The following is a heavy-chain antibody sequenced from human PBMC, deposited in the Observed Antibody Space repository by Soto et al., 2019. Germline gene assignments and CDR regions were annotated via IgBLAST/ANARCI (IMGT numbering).Heavy chain of an antibody. Sequence: SETLSLTCTVSGASISNYYWSWIRQPPGKGLEWVGYFYDSGTTKYNPSFKSRVTISIDTSKNQISLKMNSVTAADTAVYYCARVGSGGYSNNWFDHWGQGTLVTVS. D-gene: IGHD2-15*01. CDR1: GASISNYY. CDR3: ARVGSGGYSNNWFDH. V-gene: IGHV4-59*01. J-gene: IGHJ5*02. CDR2: FYDSGTT.